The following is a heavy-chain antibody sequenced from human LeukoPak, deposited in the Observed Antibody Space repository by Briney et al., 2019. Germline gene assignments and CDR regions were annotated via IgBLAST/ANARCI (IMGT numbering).Heavy chain of an antibody. CDR1: GGSISSYY. J-gene: IGHJ5*02. CDR2: IYYSGST. Sequence: SETLSLTCTVSGGSISSYYWSWIRQPPGKGLEWIGYIYYSGSTNYNPSLKSRVTISVDTSKNQFSLKLSSVTAADTAVYYCARGTLWFGELLGTSWFDPWGQGTLVTVSS. CDR3: ARGTLWFGELLGTSWFDP. D-gene: IGHD3-10*01. V-gene: IGHV4-59*01.